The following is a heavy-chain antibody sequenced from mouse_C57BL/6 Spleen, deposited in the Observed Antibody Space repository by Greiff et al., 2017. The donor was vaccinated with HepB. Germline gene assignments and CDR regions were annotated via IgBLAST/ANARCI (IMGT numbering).Heavy chain of an antibody. CDR3: AREPYYGSSYAMDY. V-gene: IGHV5-17*01. D-gene: IGHD1-1*01. CDR2: ISSGSSTI. CDR1: GFTFSDYG. J-gene: IGHJ4*01. Sequence: EVKLVESGGGLVKPGWSLKLSCAASGFTFSDYGMHWVRQAPEKGLEWVAYISSGSSTIYYADTVKGRFTISRDNAKNTLFLQMTSLRSEDTAMYYCAREPYYGSSYAMDYWGQGTSVTVSS.